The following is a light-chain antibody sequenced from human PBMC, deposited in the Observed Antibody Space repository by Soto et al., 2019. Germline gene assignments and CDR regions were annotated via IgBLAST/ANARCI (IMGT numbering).Light chain of an antibody. CDR1: SSDVGAYNY. V-gene: IGLV2-14*01. J-gene: IGLJ1*01. Sequence: QAALTQPASVSGSPGEPITISCSGTSSDVGAYNYVSWYQQDPGKAPKLMIYDVSSRPSGVSNRFSGSKSGHTASLTISGLQAEDEADYYCSSYTSSSTYVFGAGTKLTVL. CDR2: DVS. CDR3: SSYTSSSTYV.